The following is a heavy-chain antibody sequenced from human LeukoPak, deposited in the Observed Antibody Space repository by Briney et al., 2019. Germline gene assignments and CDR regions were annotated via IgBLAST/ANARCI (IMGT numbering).Heavy chain of an antibody. CDR2: ISGSGGNT. CDR3: ASRGSVARFDY. J-gene: IGHJ4*02. D-gene: IGHD3-10*01. V-gene: IGHV3-23*01. Sequence: GGSLRLSCAASGFTFSIFAMAWVRQAPGKGLEWVSSISGSGGNTYYPDSVKGRFTISRDNSQSTLYLHMNSLRADDTAVYYCASRGSVARFDYWGQGTLVTVSS. CDR1: GFTFSIFA.